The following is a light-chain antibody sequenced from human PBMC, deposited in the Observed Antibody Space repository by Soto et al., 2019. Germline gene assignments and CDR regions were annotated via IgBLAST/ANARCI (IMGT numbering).Light chain of an antibody. CDR1: QSVSSN. CDR3: QHYNNWPRT. V-gene: IGKV3-15*01. Sequence: EIVMTQFPATLSVSPGERATLSCRASQSVSSNLAWYQQKPGQAPRLLIYGASTRATGIPARFSGSGSVTEFTLTISSLQSEDFAVYYCQHYNNWPRTFVQGTKVEIK. J-gene: IGKJ1*01. CDR2: GAS.